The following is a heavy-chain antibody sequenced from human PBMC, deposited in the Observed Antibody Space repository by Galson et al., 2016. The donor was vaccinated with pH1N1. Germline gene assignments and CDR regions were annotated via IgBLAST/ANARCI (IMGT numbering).Heavy chain of an antibody. CDR1: GGSISSSIYY. J-gene: IGHJ4*02. CDR3: ARDRVALTGIFDY. D-gene: IGHD3-10*01. V-gene: IGHV4-61*02. Sequence: TLSLTCPVSGGSISSSIYYWNWIRQPAGKGLEWIGRMYTSGTTTYNPSLESRVSISVDTSKNQFSLRLSSVTAADTAVYFCARDRVALTGIFDYWGQGALVTVSS. CDR2: MYTSGTT.